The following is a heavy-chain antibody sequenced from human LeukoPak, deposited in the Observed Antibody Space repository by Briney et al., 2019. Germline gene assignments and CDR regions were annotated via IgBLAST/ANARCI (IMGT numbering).Heavy chain of an antibody. CDR2: INNEGSDT. V-gene: IGHV3-74*01. Sequence: PGGSLRFFCVVSGLTFSNHWMHWVRQAPGKGLVWVSHINNEGSDTRYADSVKGRFTISRDNGKNTVYLQMNSLRADDAAVYYCATKAGNYQERVSLDYWGQGILVTVSS. CDR3: ATKAGNYQERVSLDY. D-gene: IGHD3-10*01. J-gene: IGHJ4*02. CDR1: GLTFSNHW.